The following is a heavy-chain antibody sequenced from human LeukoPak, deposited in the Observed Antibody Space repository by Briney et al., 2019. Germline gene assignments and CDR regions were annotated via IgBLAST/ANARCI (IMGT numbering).Heavy chain of an antibody. CDR3: AREKLEPLKIGAYYFDY. D-gene: IGHD1-1*01. J-gene: IGHJ4*02. V-gene: IGHV4-4*07. Sequence: SETLSLTCTVSGGSISSYYWSWIRQPAGKGLEWIGRIYTSGSTNYNPSLKSRVTMSVDTSKSQFSLKLSSVTAADTAVYYCAREKLEPLKIGAYYFDYWGQGTLVTVSS. CDR2: IYTSGST. CDR1: GGSISSYY.